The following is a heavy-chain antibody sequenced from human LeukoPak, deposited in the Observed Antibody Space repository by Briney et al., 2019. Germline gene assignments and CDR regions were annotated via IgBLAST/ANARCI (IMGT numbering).Heavy chain of an antibody. CDR2: INEDGSKK. CDR1: GLTFTNYW. V-gene: IGHV3-7*01. J-gene: IGHJ5*02. D-gene: IGHD3-10*01. CDR3: ASSSYSCSSS. Sequence: SGGSLTLSCAASGLTFTNYWMIWVRQAPGKGLEWVANINEDGSKKYYVGSVEGRFTISRDNAKNSVFLQMNSLRADDTAMYYGASSSYSCSSSWGQGTLVTVSS.